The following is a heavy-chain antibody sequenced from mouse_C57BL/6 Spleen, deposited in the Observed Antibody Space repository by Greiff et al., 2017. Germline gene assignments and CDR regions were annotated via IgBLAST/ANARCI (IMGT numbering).Heavy chain of an antibody. J-gene: IGHJ4*01. CDR3: ARKGGDDEGVYYAMDY. CDR2: IHPNSGST. D-gene: IGHD2-2*01. Sequence: VQLQQPGAELVKPGASVKLSCKASGYTFTSYWMHWVKQRPGQGLEWIGMIHPNSGSTNYNEKFKSKATLTVDKSSSTAYMQLSSLTSEDSAVYYCARKGGDDEGVYYAMDYWGQGTSVTVSS. CDR1: GYTFTSYW. V-gene: IGHV1-64*01.